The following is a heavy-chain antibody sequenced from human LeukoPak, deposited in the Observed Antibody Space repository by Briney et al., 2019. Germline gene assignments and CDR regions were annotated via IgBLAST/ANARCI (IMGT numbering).Heavy chain of an antibody. CDR1: GFTFSNAW. CDR2: TRNKANSYTT. CDR3: ARGGSSGWSLYYFDY. J-gene: IGHJ4*02. V-gene: IGHV3-72*01. D-gene: IGHD6-19*01. Sequence: GGSLRLSCAASGFTFSNAWMSWVRQAPGKGLEWVGRTRNKANSYTTEYAASVKGRFTISRDESKNSLHLQMNGLTTEDTAVYYCARGGSSGWSLYYFDYWGQGTLVTVSS.